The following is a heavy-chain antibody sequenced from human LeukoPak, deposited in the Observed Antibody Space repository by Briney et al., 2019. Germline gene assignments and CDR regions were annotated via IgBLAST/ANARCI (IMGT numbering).Heavy chain of an antibody. CDR1: DGSIKSYY. D-gene: IGHD1-26*01. J-gene: IGHJ6*02. V-gene: IGHV4-59*01. CDR2: IYYNGNT. Sequence: SETLSLTCSVYDGSIKSYYWNWIRRPPGKGLEWIGYIYYNGNTNYSPSLKSRVTMSVDTSKTLFSLKVSSVTAADTAVYYCARGRSNYYGMDVWGQGTTVTVSS. CDR3: ARGRSNYYGMDV.